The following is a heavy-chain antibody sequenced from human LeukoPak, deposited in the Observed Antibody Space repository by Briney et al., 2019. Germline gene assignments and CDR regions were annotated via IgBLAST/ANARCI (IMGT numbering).Heavy chain of an antibody. V-gene: IGHV3-66*01. D-gene: IGHD2/OR15-2a*01. Sequence: PGGSLRLSCAASGFTVSSNYMSWVRQAPGKGLEWVSVIYSGGSTYYADSVKGRFTISRDNSKNTLYLQMNGLRAEDTAVYYCARDFKESFDIWGQGTMVTVSS. CDR3: ARDFKESFDI. CDR2: IYSGGST. J-gene: IGHJ3*02. CDR1: GFTVSSNY.